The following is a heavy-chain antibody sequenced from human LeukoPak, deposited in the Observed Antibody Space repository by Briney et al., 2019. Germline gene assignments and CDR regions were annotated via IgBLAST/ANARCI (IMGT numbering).Heavy chain of an antibody. CDR1: GYSFTSNV. V-gene: IGHV1-18*01. D-gene: IGHD6-19*01. CDR3: ARDPGYSSGWYGY. J-gene: IGHJ4*02. Sequence: ASVKVSCKASGYSFTSNVISWVRQAPGQGLEWMGWISAYNGNANYAQKFQGRVTMTRDTSISTAYMELSRLRSDDTAVYYCARDPGYSSGWYGYWGQGTLVTVSS. CDR2: ISAYNGNA.